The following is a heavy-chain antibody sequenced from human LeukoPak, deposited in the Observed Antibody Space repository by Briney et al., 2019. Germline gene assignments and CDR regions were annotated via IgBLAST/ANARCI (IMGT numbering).Heavy chain of an antibody. CDR1: GGSFSPYY. CDR2: INPDGNT. V-gene: IGHV4-34*01. D-gene: IGHD3-22*01. CDR3: ARVTKYYYDSSGYYPFDY. J-gene: IGHJ4*02. Sequence: SETLSLTCAVYGGSFSPYYWNWIRQPPGKGLEWIAEINPDGNTNSNPSLKSRVTMSVDTSKNQFTLNLTSVTAADTAVYYCARVTKYYYDSSGYYPFDYWGQGTLVTVSS.